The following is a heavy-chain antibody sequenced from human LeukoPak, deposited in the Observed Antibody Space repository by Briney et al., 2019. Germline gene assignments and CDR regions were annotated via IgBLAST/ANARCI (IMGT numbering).Heavy chain of an antibody. D-gene: IGHD3-10*01. V-gene: IGHV4-59*08. CDR3: ARPEYYSDAFDI. J-gene: IGHJ3*02. CDR1: GGSFSSYY. CDR2: IYYTGST. Sequence: SETLSLTCTVSGGSFSSYYWSWIRQPPGRGLEWIGYIYYTGSTNYNPSLKSRVTISVDTSKNQFSLKLSSVTAADTAVYYCARPEYYSDAFDIWGQGTMVTVSS.